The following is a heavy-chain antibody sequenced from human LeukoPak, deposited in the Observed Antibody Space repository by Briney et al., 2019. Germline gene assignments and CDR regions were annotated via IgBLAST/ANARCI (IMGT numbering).Heavy chain of an antibody. CDR1: GYTFTSYG. Sequence: ASVKVSCKASGYTFTSYGISRVRQAPGQGLEWMGWISAYNGNTNYAQKLQGRVTMTTDISTSTAYMELRSLRSDDTAVYYCARDSHSSSWYVCLDYWGQGTLVTVSS. CDR2: ISAYNGNT. D-gene: IGHD6-13*01. V-gene: IGHV1-18*01. J-gene: IGHJ4*02. CDR3: ARDSHSSSWYVCLDY.